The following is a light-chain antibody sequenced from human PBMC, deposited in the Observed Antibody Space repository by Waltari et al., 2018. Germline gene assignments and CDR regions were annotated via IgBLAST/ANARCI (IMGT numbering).Light chain of an antibody. Sequence: DIQMTQSPSSLSASVGDRVTITCRASQRISNSLAWYQQKPGEVPNLLIYAASTLQSGVPSRFSGSGSGTDFTLTISSLQPEDVATYYCQKYNSSPWTFGQGTKVEIK. CDR3: QKYNSSPWT. CDR1: QRISNS. CDR2: AAS. J-gene: IGKJ1*01. V-gene: IGKV1-27*01.